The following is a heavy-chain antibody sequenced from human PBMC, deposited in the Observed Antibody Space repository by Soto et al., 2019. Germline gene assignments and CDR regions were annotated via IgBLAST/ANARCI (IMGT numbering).Heavy chain of an antibody. D-gene: IGHD6-19*01. CDR3: AKGTSNGGWFNPFDY. J-gene: IGHJ4*02. Sequence: EVQLLESGGGLVQPGGSLRLSCAASGFTFVNYAMNWVRQAPGKGLEWVATLSGSGTSTYYADSVKGRFTISRDNSRNTLDLQMNSLRAEDTAVYYCAKGTSNGGWFNPFDYWVQGTLVTVSS. CDR2: LSGSGTST. CDR1: GFTFVNYA. V-gene: IGHV3-23*01.